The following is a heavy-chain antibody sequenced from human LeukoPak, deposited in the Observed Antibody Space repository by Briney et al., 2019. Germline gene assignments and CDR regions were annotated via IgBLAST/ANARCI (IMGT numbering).Heavy chain of an antibody. CDR2: ISGSGGST. J-gene: IGHJ4*02. D-gene: IGHD1-26*01. CDR1: GFTFSSYA. CDR3: AKAHPDSGSCPAAFDY. Sequence: GGSLRLSCAASGFTFSSYAMSWVRQAPGKGLEWVSAISGSGGSTYYADSVKGRFTISRDNSKNTLYLQMNSLRAEDTAVYYCAKAHPDSGSCPAAFDYWGQGTLVTVSS. V-gene: IGHV3-23*01.